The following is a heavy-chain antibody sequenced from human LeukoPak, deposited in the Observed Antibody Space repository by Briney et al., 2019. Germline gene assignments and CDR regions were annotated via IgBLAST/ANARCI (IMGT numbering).Heavy chain of an antibody. CDR1: GFTFTTYW. CDR2: INSDGSIT. V-gene: IGHV3-74*01. CDR3: ARDAVDTANAV. D-gene: IGHD5-18*01. Sequence: GGSLRLSCAASGFTFTTYWMHWVRQAPGKGLVWVSHINSDGSITSYADSVKGRFTISRDNAKNTLYLQMNRLRAEDTAVYYCARDAVDTANAVWGQGTTVTVSS. J-gene: IGHJ6*02.